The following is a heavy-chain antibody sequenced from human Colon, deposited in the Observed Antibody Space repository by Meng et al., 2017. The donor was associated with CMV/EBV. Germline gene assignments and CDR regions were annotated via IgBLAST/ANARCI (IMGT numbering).Heavy chain of an antibody. D-gene: IGHD1-26*01. CDR3: ARDIDSAEGY. Sequence: QVEVVKAGVEVRRPWSSLKVSCKASGGTYSSYGISWGRQAPGQGLEWKGGIILSFGTANYAQKFQGRVTITADESTSTAYMELSSLRSEDTAVYYCARDIDSAEGYWGQGTLVTVSS. V-gene: IGHV1-69*01. CDR2: IILSFGTA. J-gene: IGHJ4*02. CDR1: GGTYSSYG.